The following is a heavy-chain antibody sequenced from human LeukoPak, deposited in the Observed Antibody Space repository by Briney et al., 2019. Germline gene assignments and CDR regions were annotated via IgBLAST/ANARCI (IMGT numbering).Heavy chain of an antibody. D-gene: IGHD5/OR15-5a*01. CDR1: GFTFDDYA. CDR3: ARTHRSTWDY. V-gene: IGHV3-9*01. CDR2: ISWNSGSI. Sequence: GGSLRLSCAASGFTFDDYAMHWVRQAPGKGLEWVSGISWNSGSIGYADSVKGRFTISRDNAKNSLYLQMNSLRAEDTAVYYCARTHRSTWDYWGQGTLVTVSS. J-gene: IGHJ4*02.